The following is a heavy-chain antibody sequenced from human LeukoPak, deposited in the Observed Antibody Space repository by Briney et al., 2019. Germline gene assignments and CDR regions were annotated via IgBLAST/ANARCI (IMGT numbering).Heavy chain of an antibody. D-gene: IGHD3-22*01. J-gene: IGHJ4*02. CDR2: MNPNSGNT. CDR1: GYTFTSYD. CDR3: ARGDYDSSGYYTGEYYFDY. Sequence: ASVKVSCKASGYTFTSYDINWVRQATGQGLEWMGWMNPNSGNTGYAQKFQGRVTMTRNTSISIAYMELSSLRSEDTAVYYCARGDYDSSGYYTGEYYFDYWGQGTLVTVSS. V-gene: IGHV1-8*01.